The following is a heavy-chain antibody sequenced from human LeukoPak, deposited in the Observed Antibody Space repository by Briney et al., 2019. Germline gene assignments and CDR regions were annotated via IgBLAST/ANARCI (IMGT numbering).Heavy chain of an antibody. V-gene: IGHV4-4*02. CDR3: ARRGSYYYDSSGYQDAFDI. D-gene: IGHD3-22*01. CDR2: IYHSGST. J-gene: IGHJ3*02. CDR1: GGSISSSNW. Sequence: SGTLSLTCAVSGGSISSSNWWSWVRQPPGKGLEWIGEIYHSGSTNYNPSLKSRVTISVDTSKNQFSLKLSSVTAADTAVYYCARRGSYYYDSSGYQDAFDIWGQGTMVTVSS.